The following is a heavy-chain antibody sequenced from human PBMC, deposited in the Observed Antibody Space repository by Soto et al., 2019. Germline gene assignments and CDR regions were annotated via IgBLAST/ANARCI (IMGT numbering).Heavy chain of an antibody. CDR2: ISYNGSNK. CDR1: GFTFSSYA. Sequence: GGSLRLSCAASGFTFSSYATSWVRQAPGKGLEWVSVISYNGSNKYYADSVKGRFTISRDNSKNTLYLQMNSLRAEDTAVYYCARDPEALSYFDYWGQGTLVTVSS. CDR3: ARDPEALSYFDY. V-gene: IGHV3-33*08. J-gene: IGHJ4*02.